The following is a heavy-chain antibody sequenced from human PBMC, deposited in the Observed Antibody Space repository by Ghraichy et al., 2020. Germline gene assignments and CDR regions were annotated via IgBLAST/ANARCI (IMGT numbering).Heavy chain of an antibody. D-gene: IGHD3-10*01. V-gene: IGHV3-23*01. CDR1: GFTFSSYA. J-gene: IGHJ3*02. CDR3: AKFSSGSGFPDAFDI. CDR2: ISGSGGNT. Sequence: GGSLRLSCAASGFTFSSYAMSWARQAPGRGLEWVSAISGSGGNTYYADSVKGRFTISRDSSKNTLYLQMNSLRAEDTAVYYCAKFSSGSGFPDAFDIWGQGTMVTVSS.